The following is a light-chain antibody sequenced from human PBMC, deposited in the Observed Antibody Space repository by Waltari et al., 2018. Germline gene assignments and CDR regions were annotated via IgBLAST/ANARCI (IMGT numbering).Light chain of an antibody. CDR2: DAS. J-gene: IGKJ4*01. CDR1: QGVSSY. V-gene: IGKV3-11*01. CDR3: QQRSNWPPRVT. Sequence: EIVLTQSPATLSLSPGERATLSCRAIQGVSSYLAWYQQKPGQAPRLLIYDASNRATGIPARFSGSGSGTDVTLTISSLEPEDFAVYYCQQRSNWPPRVTFGGGTKVEIK.